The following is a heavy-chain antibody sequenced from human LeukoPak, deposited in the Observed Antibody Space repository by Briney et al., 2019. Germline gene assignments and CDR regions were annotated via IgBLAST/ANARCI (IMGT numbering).Heavy chain of an antibody. D-gene: IGHD6-19*01. CDR2: IYTSGST. CDR1: DGSISSYY. CDR3: ARGRSSGWYGSRYFDY. J-gene: IGHJ4*02. Sequence: SETLSLTCTVSDGSISSYYWSWIRQPAGKGLEWIGRIYTSGSTNYNPSLKSRVTMSVDTSKNQFSLKLSSVTAADTAVYYCARGRSSGWYGSRYFDYWGQGTLVTVSS. V-gene: IGHV4-4*07.